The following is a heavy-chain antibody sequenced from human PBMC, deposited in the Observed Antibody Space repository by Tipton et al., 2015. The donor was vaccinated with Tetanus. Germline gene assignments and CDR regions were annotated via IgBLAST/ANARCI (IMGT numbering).Heavy chain of an antibody. CDR3: ARDYCSSISCFLYDS. V-gene: IGHV4-59*01. D-gene: IGHD2-2*01. Sequence: TLSLTCTVSGGSISAYYWSWIRQPPGKGLEWIGYIYYSGSTNYNPSLKSRVTISVDTSKNQFSLKLSSVTAADTAVYYCARDYCSSISCFLYDSWGQGTLVTVSS. J-gene: IGHJ5*01. CDR2: IYYSGST. CDR1: GGSISAYY.